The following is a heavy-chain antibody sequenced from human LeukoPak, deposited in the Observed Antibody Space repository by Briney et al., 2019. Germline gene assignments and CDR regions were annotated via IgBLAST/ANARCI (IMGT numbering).Heavy chain of an antibody. Sequence: GGSLRLSCAASEFTVSNNYMSWVRQAPGKGLEWVSVLYSGGRAYYTDSVNGRFTISRDNSKNTLYLQMNSLRAEDTAVYYCAKYGSVNSFDYWGQGTLVTVSS. V-gene: IGHV3-66*01. CDR2: LYSGGRA. J-gene: IGHJ4*02. CDR3: AKYGSVNSFDY. CDR1: EFTVSNNY. D-gene: IGHD3-10*01.